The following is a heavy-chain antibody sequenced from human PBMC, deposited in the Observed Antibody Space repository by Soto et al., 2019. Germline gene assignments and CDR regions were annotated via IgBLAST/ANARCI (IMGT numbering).Heavy chain of an antibody. J-gene: IGHJ4*02. Sequence: SVKVSCKASGGTFSSYAISWVRQAPGQGLEWMGGIIPIFGTANYAQKFQGRVTITADESTSTAYMELSSLRSEDTAVYYCARGGASGRADSDYWGQGTLVTVSP. CDR2: IIPIFGTA. CDR3: ARGGASGRADSDY. V-gene: IGHV1-69*13. D-gene: IGHD6-25*01. CDR1: GGTFSSYA.